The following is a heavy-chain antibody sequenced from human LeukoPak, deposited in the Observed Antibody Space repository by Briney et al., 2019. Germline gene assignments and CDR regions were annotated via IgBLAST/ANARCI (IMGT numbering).Heavy chain of an antibody. V-gene: IGHV3-23*01. Sequence: GGSLRLSCAASGFTFSTYAVNWVRQAPGKGLEWVSAITGSGGATYYADSVKGRFTISRDNSKNTLYLQMSSLRAEDTAVYYCAKDQQSNPPRAFDIWGQGTMVTVSS. J-gene: IGHJ3*02. D-gene: IGHD2-8*01. CDR2: ITGSGGAT. CDR3: AKDQQSNPPRAFDI. CDR1: GFTFSTYA.